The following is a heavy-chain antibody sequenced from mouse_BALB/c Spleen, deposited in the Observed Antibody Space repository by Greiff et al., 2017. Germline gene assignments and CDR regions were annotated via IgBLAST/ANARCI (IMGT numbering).Heavy chain of an antibody. CDR3: ARRVYYYGSSYDYAMDY. D-gene: IGHD1-1*01. Sequence: VQLQQSGAELVRPGSSVKISCKASGYAFSSYWMNWVKQRPGQGLEWIGQIYPGDGDTNYNGKFKGKATLTADKSSSTAYMQLSSLTSEDSAVYFCARRVYYYGSSYDYAMDYWGQGTSVTVSA. CDR1: GYAFSSYW. V-gene: IGHV1-80*01. CDR2: IYPGDGDT. J-gene: IGHJ4*01.